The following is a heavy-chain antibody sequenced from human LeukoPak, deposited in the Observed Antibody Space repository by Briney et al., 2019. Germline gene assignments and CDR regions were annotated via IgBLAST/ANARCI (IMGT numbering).Heavy chain of an antibody. J-gene: IGHJ4*02. V-gene: IGHV1-8*01. CDR1: GYTFTSYD. CDR3: ARGYSSGPDYFDY. Sequence: VASVKVSCKASGYTFTSYDINWVRQAIGQGLERMGWMNPNSGNRGYAQKFQGRVTMTRNTSISTAYMELSSLRSEDTAVYYCARGYSSGPDYFDYWGQGTLVTVSS. D-gene: IGHD6-19*01. CDR2: MNPNSGNR.